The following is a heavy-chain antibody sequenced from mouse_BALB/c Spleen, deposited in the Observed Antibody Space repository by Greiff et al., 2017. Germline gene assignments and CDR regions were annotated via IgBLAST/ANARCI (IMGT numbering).Heavy chain of an antibody. CDR1: GYTFTSYW. J-gene: IGHJ4*01. V-gene: IGHV1-5*01. CDR2: IYPGNSDT. CDR3: TRDRYDVYAMDY. Sequence: EVQGVESGTVLARPGASVKMSCKASGYTFTSYWMHWVKQRPGQGLEWIGAIYPGNSDTSYNQKFKGKAKLTAVTSTSTAYMELSSLTNEDSAVYYCTRDRYDVYAMDYWGQGTSVTVSS. D-gene: IGHD2-14*01.